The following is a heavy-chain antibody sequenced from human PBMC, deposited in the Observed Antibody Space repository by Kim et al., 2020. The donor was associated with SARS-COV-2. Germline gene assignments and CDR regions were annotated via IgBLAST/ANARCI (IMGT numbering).Heavy chain of an antibody. J-gene: IGHJ6*02. CDR3: ARGRLDEVLWFGELLSSYYYGMDV. D-gene: IGHD3-10*01. Sequence: GGSLRLSCAASGFTFSDYYMSWIRQAPGKGLEWVSYISSSSSYTNYADSVKGRFTISRDNAKNSLYLHMNSLRAEDTAVYYCARGRLDEVLWFGELLSSYYYGMDVWGQGSTVTVSS. CDR2: ISSSSSYT. CDR1: GFTFSDYY. V-gene: IGHV3-11*06.